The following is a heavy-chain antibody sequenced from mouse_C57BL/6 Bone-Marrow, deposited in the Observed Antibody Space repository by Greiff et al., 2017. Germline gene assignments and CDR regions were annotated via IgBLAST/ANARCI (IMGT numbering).Heavy chain of an antibody. CDR3: TREGSYYYGSSYDWFAY. CDR2: ISSGGDYI. Sequence: EVKLEESGEGLVKPGGSLKLSCAASGFTFSSYAMSWVRQTPEKRLEWVAYISSGGDYIYYADTVKGRFTISRDNARNTLYLQMSSLKSEDTAMYYCTREGSYYYGSSYDWFAYWGQGTLVTVSA. D-gene: IGHD1-1*01. J-gene: IGHJ3*01. CDR1: GFTFSSYA. V-gene: IGHV5-9-1*02.